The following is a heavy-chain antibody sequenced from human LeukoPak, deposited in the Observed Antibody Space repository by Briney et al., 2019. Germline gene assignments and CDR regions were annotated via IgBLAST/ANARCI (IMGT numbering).Heavy chain of an antibody. CDR2: IYYSGST. CDR3: ARDSSSSGYYYYFDY. CDR1: GGSISSHY. D-gene: IGHD3-22*01. Sequence: SETLSLTCTVSGGSISSHYWSWIRQPPGKGLEWIGYIYYSGSTNYNPSLKSRVTISVDTSKNQFSLKLGSVTAADTAVYYCARDSSSSGYYYYFDYWGQGTLVTVSS. J-gene: IGHJ4*02. V-gene: IGHV4-59*11.